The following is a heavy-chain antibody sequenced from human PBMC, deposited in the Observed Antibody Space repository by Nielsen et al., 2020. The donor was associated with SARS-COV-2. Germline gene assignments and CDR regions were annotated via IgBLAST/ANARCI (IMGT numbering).Heavy chain of an antibody. V-gene: IGHV1-18*04. CDR2: ISAYNGNT. J-gene: IGHJ5*02. CDR1: GYTFTSYG. CDR3: ARARMERRGGNWFDP. Sequence: ASVKVSCKASGYTFTSYGISWVRQAPGQGLEWMGWISAYNGNTNYAQKFQGRVTITADESTSTAYMELSSLRSEDTAVYYCARARMERRGGNWFDPWGQGTLVTVSS. D-gene: IGHD1-1*01.